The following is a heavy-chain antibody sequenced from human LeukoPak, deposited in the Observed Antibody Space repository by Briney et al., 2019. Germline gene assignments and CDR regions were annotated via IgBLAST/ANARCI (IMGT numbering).Heavy chain of an antibody. D-gene: IGHD6-13*01. CDR2: IIPILGIA. CDR1: GGTFSSYT. Sequence: ASVKVSCKASGGTFSSYTISWVRQAPGQGLEWMGRIIPILGIANYAQKFQGRVTITADKSTSTAYMELSSLRSEDTAVYCCARDGPYSSRYFDYWGQGTLVTVSS. J-gene: IGHJ4*02. V-gene: IGHV1-69*04. CDR3: ARDGPYSSRYFDY.